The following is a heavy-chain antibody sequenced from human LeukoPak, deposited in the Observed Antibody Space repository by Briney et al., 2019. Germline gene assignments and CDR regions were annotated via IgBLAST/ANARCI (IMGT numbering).Heavy chain of an antibody. CDR3: ARGWSAYTVTTVEPLVYYFDY. J-gene: IGHJ4*02. Sequence: PSETLSLTCAVYGGSFSGYYWSWIRHPPGKGLEWIWEINHSGSTNYNPSPKSRATISVGTSKNQFSLKLSSVTAADTAVYYCARGWSAYTVTTVEPLVYYFDYWGQGTLVTVSS. CDR2: INHSGST. D-gene: IGHD4-11*01. CDR1: GGSFSGYY. V-gene: IGHV4-34*01.